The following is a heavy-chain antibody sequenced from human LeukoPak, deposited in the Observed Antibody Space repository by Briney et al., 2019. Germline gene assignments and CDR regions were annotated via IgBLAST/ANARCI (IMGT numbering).Heavy chain of an antibody. Sequence: ASVKVSCKAFGYTFTSNYMHWVRQAPGQGPEWMGVISPSGGSTTYAQRFQGRATMTRDTSTNTVYMDLSSLRSEDTAVYYCARDSRRIITMVRGAQMLGNAFDIWGQGTMVTVSS. D-gene: IGHD3-10*01. CDR2: ISPSGGST. CDR3: ARDSRRIITMVRGAQMLGNAFDI. CDR1: GYTFTSNY. J-gene: IGHJ3*02. V-gene: IGHV1-46*01.